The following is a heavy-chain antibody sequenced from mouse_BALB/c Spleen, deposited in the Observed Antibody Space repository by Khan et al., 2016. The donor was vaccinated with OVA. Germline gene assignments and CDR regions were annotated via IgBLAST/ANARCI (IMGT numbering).Heavy chain of an antibody. J-gene: IGHJ4*01. Sequence: DLVKPGASVKLSCKASGYTFTSYWINWIKQSPGQGLDGIDLISPGNVTPSYKEMFRGKATLTVDTSSSTAYIQLSSLSSEDSAVYFCARENYYGSSHYAMDYWGQGTSVTVPS. CDR1: GYTFTSYW. CDR2: ISPGNVTP. V-gene: IGHV1S41*01. CDR3: ARENYYGSSHYAMDY. D-gene: IGHD1-1*01.